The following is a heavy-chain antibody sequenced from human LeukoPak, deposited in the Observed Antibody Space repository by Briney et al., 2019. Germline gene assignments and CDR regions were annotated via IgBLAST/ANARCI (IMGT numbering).Heavy chain of an antibody. V-gene: IGHV3-66*01. D-gene: IGHD4-17*01. J-gene: IGHJ4*02. Sequence: AAGSLRLSCAASGFTVSSTYMSWVRQAPGKGLEWVSIIYNGGSTYYADSVKGRFTISRDNSRNTLYLQMNSLRAEDTAVCYCAREYGDYWGQGTLVTVSS. CDR2: IYNGGST. CDR1: GFTVSSTY. CDR3: AREYGDY.